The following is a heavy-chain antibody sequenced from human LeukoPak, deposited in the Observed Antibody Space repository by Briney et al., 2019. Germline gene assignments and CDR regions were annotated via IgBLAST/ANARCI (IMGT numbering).Heavy chain of an antibody. V-gene: IGHV3-74*01. D-gene: IGHD4-11*01. Sequence: GGSLRLSCGASGFTFEEYYMSWIRQAPGKGLVWVSRIDPDGSSTNYADSVKGRFTISRDNAKNTLYLQLNSLRAEDTAVYYCAREDYSNYAPYFDYWGQGTLVTVSS. CDR2: IDPDGSST. J-gene: IGHJ4*02. CDR1: GFTFEEYY. CDR3: AREDYSNYAPYFDY.